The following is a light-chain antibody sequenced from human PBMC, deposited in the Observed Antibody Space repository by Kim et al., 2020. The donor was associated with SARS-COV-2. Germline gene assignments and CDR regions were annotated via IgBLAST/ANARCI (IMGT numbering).Light chain of an antibody. CDR2: GAS. V-gene: IGKV3D-15*01. J-gene: IGKJ4*01. CDR3: QEYNNWPALS. CDR1: HSVAGK. Sequence: DIVMTQSPATLSVSPGERATLSYRASHSVAGKLAWYQQKPGQAPRLLIYGASVRATGIPARFSGSGSGTEFTLTISSLQSEDSAVYYCQEYNNWPALSFGGGTKVDIK.